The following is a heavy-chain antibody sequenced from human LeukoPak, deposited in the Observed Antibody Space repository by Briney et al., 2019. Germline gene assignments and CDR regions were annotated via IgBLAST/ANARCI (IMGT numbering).Heavy chain of an antibody. CDR3: ARDVRLELRATVNWFDP. Sequence: SETLSLTCTVSGGSISSGGYYWSWIRQHPGKGLEWIGYIYSSGSTYYNPSLKSRVTISVDTSKNQFSLKLSSVTAADTAVYYCARDVRLELRATVNWFDPWGQGTLVTVSS. J-gene: IGHJ5*02. V-gene: IGHV4-31*03. CDR2: IYSSGST. CDR1: GGSISSGGYY. D-gene: IGHD1-7*01.